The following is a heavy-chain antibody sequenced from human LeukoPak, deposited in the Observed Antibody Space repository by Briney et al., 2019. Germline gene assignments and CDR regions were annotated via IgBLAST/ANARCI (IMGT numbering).Heavy chain of an antibody. CDR2: ISSSGTYM. J-gene: IGHJ4*02. CDR1: GYTFTSYG. Sequence: ASVKVSCKASGYTFTSYGISWVRQAPGKGLEWVSSISSSGTYMYYADSLKGRFTISRDNAKNSLYLQMNSLRVEDTAVYYCARDDWIDYWGQGTLVTVSS. D-gene: IGHD3-9*01. CDR3: ARDDWIDY. V-gene: IGHV3-21*01.